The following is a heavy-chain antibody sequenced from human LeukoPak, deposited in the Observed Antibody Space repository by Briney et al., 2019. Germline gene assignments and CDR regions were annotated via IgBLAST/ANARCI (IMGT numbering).Heavy chain of an antibody. D-gene: IGHD3-3*01. V-gene: IGHV3-21*01. CDR3: ARVSASDFWSGSYYYYYMDV. CDR1: GFTFSSYS. CDR2: ISTSSSYI. Sequence: PGGSLRLSCTASGFTFSSYSLNWVRQAPGKGLEWISSISTSSSYIYYADSVKGRFTISRDNAKNSLYLQMNSLRAEDTAVYYCARVSASDFWSGSYYYYYMDVWGKGTTVTVSS. J-gene: IGHJ6*03.